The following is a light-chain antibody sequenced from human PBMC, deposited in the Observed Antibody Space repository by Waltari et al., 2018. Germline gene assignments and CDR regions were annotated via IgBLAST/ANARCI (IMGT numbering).Light chain of an antibody. CDR1: QTISSG. CDR2: KAS. V-gene: IGKV1-5*03. Sequence: DIQMTQSPSSLSASVGARVTITCRASQTISSGVAWYQQKPGKAPKLLIYKASTLESGVPSRFSGSGSGTEFTLTISSLQPGDFATYYCQQFNRFPGTFGHGTKVEIK. J-gene: IGKJ1*01. CDR3: QQFNRFPGT.